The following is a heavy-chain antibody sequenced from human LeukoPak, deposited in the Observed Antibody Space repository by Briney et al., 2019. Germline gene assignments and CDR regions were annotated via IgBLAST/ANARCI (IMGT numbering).Heavy chain of an antibody. V-gene: IGHV3-30*03. CDR1: GFSFSSYG. CDR3: ATAEGEN. D-gene: IGHD3-16*01. J-gene: IGHJ4*02. CDR2: ISYDGSNQ. Sequence: GGSLRLSCAASGFSFSSYGIHWVRQAPGKGLEWVAVISYDGSNQYYADSVKGRFTISRDNSKNTLYLQMNSLRAEDTAVYYCATAEGENWGQGTLVTVSS.